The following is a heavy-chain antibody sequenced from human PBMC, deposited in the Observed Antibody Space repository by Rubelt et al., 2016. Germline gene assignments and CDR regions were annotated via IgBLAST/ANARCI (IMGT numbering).Heavy chain of an antibody. Sequence: GYTFTGYYMHWVRQAPGQGLEWMGRINPNSGDTNYAQKFQGRVTMTRDTSISTAYMELSRLISDDTAVYFCARGPDYGDSGWFDTWGQGTLVTVSS. V-gene: IGHV1-2*06. CDR1: GYTFTGYY. CDR3: ARGPDYGDSGWFDT. J-gene: IGHJ5*02. CDR2: INPNSGDT. D-gene: IGHD4-17*01.